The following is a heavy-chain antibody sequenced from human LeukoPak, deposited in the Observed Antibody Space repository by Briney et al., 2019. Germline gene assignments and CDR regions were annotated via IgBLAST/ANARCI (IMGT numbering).Heavy chain of an antibody. Sequence: GGSLRLSCAASGFTFNSCAMSWVRQAPGKGLEWVSTISDSGTSTFYADSVKGRFTISRDNSKDTLYVQMNSLRAEDTAVYYCAKRDYYSFDYWGQGTLVTVSS. CDR3: AKRDYYSFDY. CDR2: ISDSGTST. V-gene: IGHV3-23*01. D-gene: IGHD2/OR15-2a*01. J-gene: IGHJ4*02. CDR1: GFTFNSCA.